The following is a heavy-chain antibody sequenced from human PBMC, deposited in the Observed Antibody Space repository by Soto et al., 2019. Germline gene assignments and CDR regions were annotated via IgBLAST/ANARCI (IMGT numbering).Heavy chain of an antibody. Sequence: EGSLRLSCAASGFTVSSNYMSWVRQAPGKGLEWVSVIYSDGRTYNADSVKGRFTISRDNSKNTLYLQMNSLRAEDTAVYYCARGSSSGWNGFGAFDIWGQGTMVTVSS. V-gene: IGHV3-66*01. CDR1: GFTVSSNY. J-gene: IGHJ3*02. D-gene: IGHD6-19*01. CDR2: IYSDGRT. CDR3: ARGSSSGWNGFGAFDI.